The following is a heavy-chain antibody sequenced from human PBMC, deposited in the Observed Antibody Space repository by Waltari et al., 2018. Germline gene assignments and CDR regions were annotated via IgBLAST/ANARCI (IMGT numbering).Heavy chain of an antibody. CDR3: ARDPCSGGSCPLS. Sequence: EVQLVESGGGLVKPGGSLRLSCAASGFTFSRYSMNWVRQAPGKGLEWVSSISSSSGYIYYADSVKGRFTISRDNAKNSLYLQMNSLRAEDTAVYYCARDPCSGGSCPLSWGQGTLVTVSS. CDR1: GFTFSRYS. V-gene: IGHV3-21*01. J-gene: IGHJ5*02. CDR2: ISSSSGYI. D-gene: IGHD2-15*01.